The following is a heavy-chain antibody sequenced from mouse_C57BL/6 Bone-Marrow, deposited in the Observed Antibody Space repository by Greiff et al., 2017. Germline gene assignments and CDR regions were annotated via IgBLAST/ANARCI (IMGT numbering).Heavy chain of an antibody. Sequence: QVQLQQPGAELVMPGASVKLSCKASGYTFTSYWMHWVKQRPGQGLEWIGVIDPSDSYTNYNQKFKGKATLTVDTSSSTAYMQLSSLTSEDSAVYYCARSSFAYWGQGTLVTVSA. J-gene: IGHJ3*01. V-gene: IGHV1-59*01. CDR2: IDPSDSYT. CDR1: GYTFTSYW. CDR3: ARSSFAY.